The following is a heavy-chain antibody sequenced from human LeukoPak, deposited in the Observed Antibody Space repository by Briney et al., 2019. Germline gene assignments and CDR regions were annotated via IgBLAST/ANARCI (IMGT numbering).Heavy chain of an antibody. J-gene: IGHJ4*02. CDR1: GGSISSGDYY. CDR3: ARGGTRITIVGVVINDFDY. V-gene: IGHV4-30-4*08. CDR2: IYHSGNT. D-gene: IGHD3-3*01. Sequence: PSETLSLTCTVSGGSISSGDYYWSWIRQPPGKGLEWIGYIYHSGNTYYNPSLKSRLTISVDTPRNQFSLKLRSVTAADTAVYYCARGGTRITIVGVVINDFDYWGQGTLVTISS.